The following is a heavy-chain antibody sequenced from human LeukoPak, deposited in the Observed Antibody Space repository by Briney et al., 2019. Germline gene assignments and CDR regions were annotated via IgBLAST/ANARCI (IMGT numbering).Heavy chain of an antibody. D-gene: IGHD3-22*01. CDR3: ARGNYDSSGYYFD. CDR2: ISSSGSTT. J-gene: IGHJ4*02. V-gene: IGHV3-48*03. Sequence: PGGSLRLPCAASGFTFSSYEMNWVRQAPGKGLEWVSYISSSGSTTHYADSVKGRFTISRDNAKKSLYLQMNSLRAEDTAVCYCARGNYDSSGYYFDWGQGTLVTVSS. CDR1: GFTFSSYE.